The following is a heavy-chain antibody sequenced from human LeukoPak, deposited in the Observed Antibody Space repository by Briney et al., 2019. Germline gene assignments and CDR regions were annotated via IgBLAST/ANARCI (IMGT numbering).Heavy chain of an antibody. V-gene: IGHV1-18*01. Sequence: ASVNVSRKASGYTFTSYGISGVRQAPGRGLEWMGWISAYNGNTNYAQKLQGRVTMTTDTSTSTAYMELRSLRSDDTAVYYCARVPLQYYDFWSGYGYYFDYWGQGTLVTVSS. CDR2: ISAYNGNT. CDR1: GYTFTSYG. D-gene: IGHD3-3*01. J-gene: IGHJ4*02. CDR3: ARVPLQYYDFWSGYGYYFDY.